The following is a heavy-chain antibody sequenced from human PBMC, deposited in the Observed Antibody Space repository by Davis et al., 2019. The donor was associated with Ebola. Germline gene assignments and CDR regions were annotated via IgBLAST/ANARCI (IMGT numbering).Heavy chain of an antibody. CDR1: GFTFSNYW. D-gene: IGHD3-16*02. Sequence: PGGSLRLSCAAPGFTFSNYWMSWVRQAPGKGLEWVANIKQDGSEKYYVDSVKGRFTISRDNAKNSLYLQMNSLRAEDTAVYYCASTFGGVIVNWGQGTLVTVSS. J-gene: IGHJ4*02. V-gene: IGHV3-7*01. CDR3: ASTFGGVIVN. CDR2: IKQDGSEK.